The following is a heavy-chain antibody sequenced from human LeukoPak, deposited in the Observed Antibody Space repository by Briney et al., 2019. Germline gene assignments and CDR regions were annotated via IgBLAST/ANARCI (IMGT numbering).Heavy chain of an antibody. CDR1: GYTFTNYG. V-gene: IGHV1-18*01. CDR3: ARDRPLLWFGEFHYVNFDY. CDR2: ISAYNGNT. J-gene: IGHJ4*02. D-gene: IGHD3-10*01. Sequence: ASVTVSFTSSGYTFTNYGIHWVRQAPAQGLEWMGWISAYNGNTNYSQKLQGRVTMTTDTSTSTAYMEMRSLRSDDTAVYYCARDRPLLWFGEFHYVNFDYWGQGTLVTVSS.